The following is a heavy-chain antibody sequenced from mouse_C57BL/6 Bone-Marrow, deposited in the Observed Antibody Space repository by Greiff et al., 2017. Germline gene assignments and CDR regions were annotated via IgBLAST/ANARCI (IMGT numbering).Heavy chain of an antibody. D-gene: IGHD2-5*01. CDR1: GYTFTDYE. J-gene: IGHJ2*01. Sequence: VQLQQSGAELVRPGASVTLSCKASGYTFTDYEMHWVKQTPVHGLEWIGAIDPETGGTAYNQKFKGKAILTADKSSSTAYMELRSLTSEDSAVYYCARGDYSSTFDYWGQGTTLTVSS. V-gene: IGHV1-15*01. CDR3: ARGDYSSTFDY. CDR2: IDPETGGT.